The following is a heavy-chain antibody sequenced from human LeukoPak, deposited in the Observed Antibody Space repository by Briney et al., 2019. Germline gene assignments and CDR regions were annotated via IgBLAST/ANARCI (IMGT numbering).Heavy chain of an antibody. J-gene: IGHJ3*02. CDR3: ARQITMIVVVQLPDAFDI. CDR1: GFTFSSYS. V-gene: IGHV3-48*01. Sequence: GGSLRLSCAASGFTFSSYSMNWVRQAPGKGLEWVSYISSSSSTIYYADSVKGRFTISRDNAKNSLYLQMNSLRAEDTAVYYCARQITMIVVVQLPDAFDIWGQGTMVTVSS. CDR2: ISSSSSTI. D-gene: IGHD3-22*01.